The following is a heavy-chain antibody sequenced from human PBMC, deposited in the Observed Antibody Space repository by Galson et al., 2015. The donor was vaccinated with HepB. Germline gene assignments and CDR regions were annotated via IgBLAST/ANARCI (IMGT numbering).Heavy chain of an antibody. CDR2: IRFDGGNK. J-gene: IGHJ4*02. V-gene: IGHV3-30*02. CDR3: ASGGREKRFVDLYYFGY. CDR1: GFTFSTFG. D-gene: IGHD3-10*01. Sequence: SLRLSCAASGFTFSTFGMHWVRQAPGKGLEWVAFIRFDGGNKYYAEFVKGRFTISRDNSKNTLYLQMNSLRAEDTAVYYCASGGREKRFVDLYYFGYWGQGTPVTVSS.